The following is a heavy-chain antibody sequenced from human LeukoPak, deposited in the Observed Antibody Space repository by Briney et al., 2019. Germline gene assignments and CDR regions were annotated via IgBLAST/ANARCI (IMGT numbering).Heavy chain of an antibody. CDR2: MNGDGSSA. V-gene: IGHV3-74*01. Sequence: GESLRLSCAASGFTFSSYWMHWVRQVPGKGLVWVSRMNGDGSSAYTDSVKGRFTISRDNAKNTLYLQMNSLRAEDTAVYYCAREDGAAAGYFDFWGQGTLVTVSS. D-gene: IGHD6-13*01. CDR3: AREDGAAAGYFDF. CDR1: GFTFSSYW. J-gene: IGHJ4*02.